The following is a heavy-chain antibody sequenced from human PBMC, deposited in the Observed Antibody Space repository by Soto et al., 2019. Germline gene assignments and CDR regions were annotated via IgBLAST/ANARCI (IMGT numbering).Heavy chain of an antibody. V-gene: IGHV2-5*02. CDR1: GFSLSTSGVG. CDR3: AYLPCSGGSCYWFSYSGMDV. Sequence: QITLKESGPPLVKPTQTLTLTCTFSGFSLSTSGVGVAWIRQPPGKALEWLALIYWDDDKRYRPSLETRLTITKDTSKNPVVLTMTNVDSVDTATYYCAYLPCSGGSCYWFSYSGMDVWGQGTTVIVSS. CDR2: IYWDDDK. D-gene: IGHD2-15*01. J-gene: IGHJ6*02.